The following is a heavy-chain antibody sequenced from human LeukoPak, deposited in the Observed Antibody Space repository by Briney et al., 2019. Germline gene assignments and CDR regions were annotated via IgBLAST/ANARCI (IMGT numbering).Heavy chain of an antibody. D-gene: IGHD2-15*01. CDR3: ARLIKVAWFDP. V-gene: IGHV4-4*09. Sequence: SETLSLTCTVSGGSISSYYWSWIRQPPGKGLEWIGYIYTSGSTNYNPSLKSRVTISVDTSKNQFSLKLSSVTAAVTAVYYCARLIKVAWFDPWGQGTLVTVSS. CDR1: GGSISSYY. CDR2: IYTSGST. J-gene: IGHJ5*02.